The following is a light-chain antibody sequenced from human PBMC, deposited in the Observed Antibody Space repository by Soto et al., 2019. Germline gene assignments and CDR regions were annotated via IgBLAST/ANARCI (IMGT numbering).Light chain of an antibody. CDR2: GAS. Sequence: EIVLTQSPGTLSLSPGERATLSCRASQSVSSSYLAWYQQKPGQAPRLLIYGASSRATGIPDRFSGSGSGTDFTLTISRLEPEDFAVYDCQQYGSSRLTFGGGTNVEIK. V-gene: IGKV3-20*01. CDR3: QQYGSSRLT. J-gene: IGKJ4*01. CDR1: QSVSSSY.